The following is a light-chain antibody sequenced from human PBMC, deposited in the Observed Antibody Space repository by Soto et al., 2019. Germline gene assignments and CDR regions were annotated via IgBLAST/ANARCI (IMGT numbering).Light chain of an antibody. V-gene: IGKV3-20*01. CDR3: QHYGSTPWS. CDR1: QSVSSTY. J-gene: IGKJ1*01. Sequence: EIVMTQSPAPLSLSPGERATLSCRASQSVSSTYLARYQQRPGQAPRLLIYGASTRATDIPDRISGSGSGTDFTLTVSRLEPEDFAVYYCQHYGSTPWSFGQGTKVDIK. CDR2: GAS.